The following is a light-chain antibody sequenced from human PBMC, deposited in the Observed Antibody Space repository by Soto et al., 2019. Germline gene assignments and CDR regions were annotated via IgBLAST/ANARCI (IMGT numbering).Light chain of an antibody. CDR3: QQRSNFRPIT. V-gene: IGKV3D-20*02. CDR2: SAS. J-gene: IGKJ5*01. Sequence: LTSPPDPIYSSRXXRPARXPRARRVVRSSYLDWYRQKPMQAPMLLIYSASVSATGIPDMFSGSGSGTDFNLTISRVGAEHVGVYYCQQRSNFRPITFGQGTRMEIK. CDR1: RVVRSSY.